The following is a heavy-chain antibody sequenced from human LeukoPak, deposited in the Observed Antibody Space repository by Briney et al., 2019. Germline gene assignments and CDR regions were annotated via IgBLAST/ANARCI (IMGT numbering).Heavy chain of an antibody. CDR1: GFTFSNSA. J-gene: IGHJ4*01. D-gene: IGHD6-19*01. V-gene: IGHV3-23*01. CDR2: LSGSGITT. Sequence: PGGSLRLSCAASGFTFSNSAMSWVRQAPGKGPEWDSTLSGSGITTYYADSVKGRFTISRDNSKNTLYLQMNSLRAEDTAVYYCAKGIYSSGWSYFDYWGHGTLVTVSS. CDR3: AKGIYSSGWSYFDY.